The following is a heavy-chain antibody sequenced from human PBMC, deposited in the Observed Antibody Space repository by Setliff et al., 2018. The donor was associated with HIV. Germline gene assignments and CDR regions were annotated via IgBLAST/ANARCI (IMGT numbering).Heavy chain of an antibody. Sequence: SETLSLTCTVSGGSISSDDYYWNWIRQPPGKGLEWIGYITYSGSAYYNPSLKSRVTISIDTSNNQISLRLSSVTAADTAVYYCASQSTTSRDFDSRGQGTQVTVSS. J-gene: IGHJ4*02. V-gene: IGHV4-30-4*08. CDR1: GGSISSDDYY. CDR2: ITYSGSA. CDR3: ASQSTTSRDFDS. D-gene: IGHD2-2*01.